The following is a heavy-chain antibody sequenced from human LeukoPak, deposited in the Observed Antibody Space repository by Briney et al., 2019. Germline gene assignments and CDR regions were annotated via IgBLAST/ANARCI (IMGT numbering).Heavy chain of an antibody. Sequence: ASVKVSCKASGYTFTSHGISWVRQAPGQGLEWMGWISAYNGNTNYAQKLQGRVTMTTDTSTSTAYMELRSLRSDDTAVYYCARAGRINSRIVATIGFYWGQGTLVTVSS. J-gene: IGHJ4*02. CDR3: ARAGRINSRIVATIGFY. CDR2: ISAYNGNT. V-gene: IGHV1-18*01. CDR1: GYTFTSHG. D-gene: IGHD5-12*01.